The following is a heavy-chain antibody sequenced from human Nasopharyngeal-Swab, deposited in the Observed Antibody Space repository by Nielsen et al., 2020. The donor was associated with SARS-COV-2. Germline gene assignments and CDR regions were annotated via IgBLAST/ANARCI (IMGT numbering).Heavy chain of an antibody. J-gene: IGHJ4*02. Sequence: GESLKISCAASGFTFSSYEMNWVRQAPGKGLEWVSYISSSGSTIYYADSVMGRFTISRDNAKNSLYLQMNSLGAEDTAVYYCARGGWYYDSSGYYIFDYWGQGTLVTVSS. CDR1: GFTFSSYE. V-gene: IGHV3-48*03. D-gene: IGHD3-22*01. CDR2: ISSSGSTI. CDR3: ARGGWYYDSSGYYIFDY.